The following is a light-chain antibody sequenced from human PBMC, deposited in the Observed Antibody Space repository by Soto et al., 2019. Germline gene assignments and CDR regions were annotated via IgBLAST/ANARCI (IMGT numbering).Light chain of an antibody. CDR1: SGHSSYA. CDR3: QTWGTGIHVV. V-gene: IGLV4-69*01. Sequence: LTQSPSASASLGASVKLTCTLSSGHSSYAIAWHQPQPEKGPRYLMKLDSDGSHTKGDAIPDRFSGSSSGAERYLTISSLQSEDEADYYCQTWGTGIHVVFGGGTKLTVL. CDR2: LDSDGSH. J-gene: IGLJ2*01.